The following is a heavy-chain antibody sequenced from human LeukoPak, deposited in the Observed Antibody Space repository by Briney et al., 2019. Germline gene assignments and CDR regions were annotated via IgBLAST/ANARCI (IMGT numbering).Heavy chain of an antibody. Sequence: ASVKVSCKASGYTFTSYGISWVRQAPGQGLEWMGWISAYNGNTNYAQKLQGRVTMTTDTSTSTAYMELRSLRSDDTAVYYCARVAVYYDYVWGSYRYKSDRYYFDYWGQGTLVTVSS. D-gene: IGHD3-16*02. CDR1: GYTFTSYG. V-gene: IGHV1-18*01. J-gene: IGHJ4*02. CDR3: ARVAVYYDYVWGSYRYKSDRYYFDY. CDR2: ISAYNGNT.